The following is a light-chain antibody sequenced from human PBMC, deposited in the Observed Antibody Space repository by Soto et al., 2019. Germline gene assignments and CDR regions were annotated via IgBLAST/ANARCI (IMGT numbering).Light chain of an antibody. CDR2: AAS. J-gene: IGKJ1*01. CDR3: QQYNNWPRA. V-gene: IGKV3-15*01. CDR1: QSVSSN. Sequence: EIVMTQSPVTLSVSPGERATLSCRASQSVSSNLAWYQQKPGQAPRLLIYAASTRATGIPARFSGSGSGTEFTLTISSLQSEDFAIYYCQQYNNWPRAFGQGNTVEI.